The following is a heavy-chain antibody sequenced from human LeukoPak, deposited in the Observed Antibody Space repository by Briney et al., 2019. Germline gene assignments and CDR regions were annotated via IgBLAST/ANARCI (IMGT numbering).Heavy chain of an antibody. CDR3: ASTNYYDSSANSPDY. V-gene: IGHV3-21*01. CDR1: GFTFSSYS. J-gene: IGHJ4*02. Sequence: GGSLRLSCAASGFTFSSYSMNWVRQAPGKGLEWVSSISSSSSYIYYADSVKGRFTISRDNAKNSLYLQMNSLRAEDTAVYYCASTNYYDSSANSPDYWGQGTLVTVSS. CDR2: ISSSSSYI. D-gene: IGHD3-22*01.